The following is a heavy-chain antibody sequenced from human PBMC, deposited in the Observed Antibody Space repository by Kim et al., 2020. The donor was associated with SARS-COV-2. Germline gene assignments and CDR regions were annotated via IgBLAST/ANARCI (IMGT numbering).Heavy chain of an antibody. CDR2: IYSGGDST. D-gene: IGHD6-13*01. CDR1: GFTFSNYA. CDR3: AKDHEQHTDALDI. V-gene: IGHV3-23*03. J-gene: IGHJ3*02. Sequence: GGSLRLSCAASGFTFSNYAMSWVRQAPGKGLECVSGIYSGGDSTFYADSVKGRFTISRDNSKNTLSLQMNSLRAEDTAVYYCAKDHEQHTDALDIWGQGTMVTVSS.